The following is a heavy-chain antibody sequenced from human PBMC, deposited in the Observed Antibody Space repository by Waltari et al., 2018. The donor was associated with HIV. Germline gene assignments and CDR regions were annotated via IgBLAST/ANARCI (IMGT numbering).Heavy chain of an antibody. CDR2: IRSKADRYAT. Sequence: EVLLVESGGGVVQPGGSLQLSCAASGFLFNAFDIHWVRQAAGKGLEWIGRIRSKADRYATGYSASVKGRFSISRDDSENKVFLQMNSLKADDSAVYYCTRRAALFRGVVDVDVWGQGTTVTVSS. CDR3: TRRAALFRGVVDVDV. D-gene: IGHD3-10*01. J-gene: IGHJ6*02. V-gene: IGHV3-73*01. CDR1: GFLFNAFD.